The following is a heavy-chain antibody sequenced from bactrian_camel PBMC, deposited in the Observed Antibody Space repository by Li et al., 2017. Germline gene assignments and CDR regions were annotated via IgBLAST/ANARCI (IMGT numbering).Heavy chain of an antibody. D-gene: IGHD2*01. CDR3: ATDHPEDDDPELGYCSGGYPPSAIEYNY. Sequence: HVQLVESGGGSVQAGGSLRISCTVSGYTYGSSCMGWYRQAPGKEREGVARISPADGTTAYADSVKGRFTISQALGKNTVYLQMNNLKPEDTAMYYCATDHPEDDDPELGYCSGGYPPSAIEYNYWGVGTQVTVS. J-gene: IGHJ4*01. CDR1: GYTYGSSC. V-gene: IGHV3S63*01. CDR2: ISPADGTT.